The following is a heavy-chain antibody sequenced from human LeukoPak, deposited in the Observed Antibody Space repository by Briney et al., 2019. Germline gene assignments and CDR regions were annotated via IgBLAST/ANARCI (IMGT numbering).Heavy chain of an antibody. CDR3: ARRSRWGDILTGWVYYFDY. D-gene: IGHD3-9*01. CDR2: INPSDGST. CDR1: GYTFTSYY. Sequence: ASVKVSCKASGYTFTSYYVYWVRQAPGQGLEWMGIINPSDGSTSYAQKFQGRVTMTRDTSTSTVYVELSSLRSEDTAVYYCARRSRWGDILTGWVYYFDYWGQGTLVTVSS. J-gene: IGHJ4*02. V-gene: IGHV1-46*01.